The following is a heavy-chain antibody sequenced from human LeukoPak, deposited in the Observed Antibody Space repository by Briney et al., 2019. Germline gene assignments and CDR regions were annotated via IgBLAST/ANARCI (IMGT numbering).Heavy chain of an antibody. Sequence: ASVKVSCKASGYILTNYGITWVRQAPGQGLEWMGWISGYNADTDCAQKVQGSLTMTTDTSTNTAYMELRSLRSDDTAVYYCARFFCNNGVCHRAFDIWGQGTMVSVSS. CDR3: ARFFCNNGVCHRAFDI. CDR2: ISGYNADT. D-gene: IGHD2-8*01. V-gene: IGHV1-18*01. J-gene: IGHJ3*02. CDR1: GYILTNYG.